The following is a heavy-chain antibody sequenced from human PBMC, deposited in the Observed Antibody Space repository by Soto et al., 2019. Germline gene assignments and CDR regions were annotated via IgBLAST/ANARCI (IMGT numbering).Heavy chain of an antibody. Sequence: SETLSLTCTVSGGSISSGDYYWSWIRQPPGKGLEWIGYIYYSGSTYCNPSLKSRVTISVDTSKNQFSLKLSSVTAADTAVYYCAREGRGYYGSGSYYHYYYGMGVWGQGTTVTVSS. D-gene: IGHD3-10*01. CDR1: GGSISSGDYY. J-gene: IGHJ6*02. V-gene: IGHV4-30-4*01. CDR3: AREGRGYYGSGSYYHYYYGMGV. CDR2: IYYSGST.